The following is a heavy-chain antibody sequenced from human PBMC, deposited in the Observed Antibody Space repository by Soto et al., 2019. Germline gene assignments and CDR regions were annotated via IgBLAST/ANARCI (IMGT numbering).Heavy chain of an antibody. CDR1: GGTFSSYA. D-gene: IGHD1-26*01. V-gene: IGHV1-69*06. Sequence: QVQLLQSGAEVKKPGSSVKFSCKASGGTFSSYAISWLRQPPGQGLEWMGGLIPIFGTANYAQKFQGSVTITADKSTSKADMERSSLISEGTDVYYCARDQVGYDYWGQGTLVNVS. CDR3: ARDQVGYDY. J-gene: IGHJ4*02. CDR2: LIPIFGTA.